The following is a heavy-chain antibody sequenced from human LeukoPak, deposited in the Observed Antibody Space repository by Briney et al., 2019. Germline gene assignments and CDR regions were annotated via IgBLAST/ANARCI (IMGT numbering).Heavy chain of an antibody. D-gene: IGHD2-15*01. CDR1: GFTFSTYT. CDR2: ISSSSTYI. Sequence: PGGSLRLSCAASGFTFSTYTLLWVRQAPGKGLEWVSSISSSSTYIYYADSVKGRFTISRDNAKSSLYLQMNSLRAEDTAVYYCARERSPKCSGGSCYLDCWGQGTLVTVSS. V-gene: IGHV3-21*01. CDR3: ARERSPKCSGGSCYLDC. J-gene: IGHJ4*02.